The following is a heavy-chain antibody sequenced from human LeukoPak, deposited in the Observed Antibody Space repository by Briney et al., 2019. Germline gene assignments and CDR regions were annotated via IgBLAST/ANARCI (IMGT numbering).Heavy chain of an antibody. CDR1: GFTVSSIY. CDR3: ARETLAGYSSR. D-gene: IGHD6-13*01. V-gene: IGHV3-53*04. CDR2: IYSGGST. Sequence: PGGSLRLSCAASGFTVSSIYMSWVRQAPGKGLEWVSVIYSGGSTYYADSVKGRFTISRHNSKNTLYLQMNSLRAEDTAVYYCARETLAGYSSRWGQGTLVTVSS. J-gene: IGHJ4*02.